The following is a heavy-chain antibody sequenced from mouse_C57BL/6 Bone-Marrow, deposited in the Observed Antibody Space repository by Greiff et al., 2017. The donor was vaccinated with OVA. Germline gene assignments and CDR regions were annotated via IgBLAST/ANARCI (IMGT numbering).Heavy chain of an antibody. V-gene: IGHV1-81*01. Sequence: VKVVESGAELARPGASVKLSCKASGYTFTSYGISWVKQRTGQGLEWIGEIYPRSGNTYYNEKFKGKATLTADKSSSTAYMELRSLTSEDSAVYFCLYSGTYFDYWGQGTTLTVSS. D-gene: IGHD2-1*01. J-gene: IGHJ2*01. CDR3: LYSGTYFDY. CDR2: IYPRSGNT. CDR1: GYTFTSYG.